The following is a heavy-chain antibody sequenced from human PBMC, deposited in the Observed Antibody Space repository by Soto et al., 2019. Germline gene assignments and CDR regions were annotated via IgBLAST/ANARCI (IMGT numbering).Heavy chain of an antibody. CDR3: ARGRGVATSLNWFDP. V-gene: IGHV4-34*01. J-gene: IGHJ5*02. Sequence: PPETLSLTCAVYGGSFSGYYWSWIRQTPGKGLEWIGEINHSGSTNYNPSLKSRVTISVDTSNNQFSLKLSSVTAADTAVYYCARGRGVATSLNWFDPWGQGTLVTVSS. CDR1: GGSFSGYY. D-gene: IGHD5-12*01. CDR2: INHSGST.